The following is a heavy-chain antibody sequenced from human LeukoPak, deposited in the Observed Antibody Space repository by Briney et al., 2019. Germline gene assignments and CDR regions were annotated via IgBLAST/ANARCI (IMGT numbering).Heavy chain of an antibody. Sequence: SETLSLTCTVSGGSISNYYWSWIRQPAGKGLEWIGRIYTSGSTNYSPSLKSRVTMSVDTSKNQFPLKLSSVTAADTAVYYCARGGSYGFDYWGQGTLVTVSS. CDR3: ARGGSYGFDY. CDR2: IYTSGST. D-gene: IGHD5-18*01. J-gene: IGHJ4*02. CDR1: GGSISNYY. V-gene: IGHV4-4*07.